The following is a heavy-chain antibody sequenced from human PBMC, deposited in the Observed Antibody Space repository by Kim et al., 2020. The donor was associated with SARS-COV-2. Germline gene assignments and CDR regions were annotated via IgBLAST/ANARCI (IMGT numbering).Heavy chain of an antibody. CDR2: IVVGSGNT. Sequence: SVKVSCKASGFTFTSSAMQWVRQARGQRLEWIGWIVVGSGNTNYAQKFQERVTITRDMSTSTAYMELSSLRSEDTAVYYCAAFWGLAAAAQYGMDVWGQGTTVTVSS. D-gene: IGHD6-13*01. V-gene: IGHV1-58*02. J-gene: IGHJ6*02. CDR1: GFTFTSSA. CDR3: AAFWGLAAAAQYGMDV.